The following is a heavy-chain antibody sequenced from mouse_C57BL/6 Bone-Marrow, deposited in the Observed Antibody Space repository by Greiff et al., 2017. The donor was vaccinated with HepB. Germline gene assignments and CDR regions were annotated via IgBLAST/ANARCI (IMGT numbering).Heavy chain of an antibody. CDR2: INPGSGGT. Sequence: LVESGAELVRPGTSVKVSCKASGYAFTNYLIEWVKQRPGQGLEWIGVINPGSGGTNYNEKFKGKATLTADKSSSTAYMQLSSLTSEDSAVYFCARYGYDDFDYWGQGTTLTVSS. CDR3: ARYGYDDFDY. V-gene: IGHV1-54*01. CDR1: GYAFTNYL. D-gene: IGHD2-2*01. J-gene: IGHJ2*01.